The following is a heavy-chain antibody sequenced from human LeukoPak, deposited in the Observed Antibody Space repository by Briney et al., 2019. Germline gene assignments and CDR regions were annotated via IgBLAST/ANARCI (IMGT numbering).Heavy chain of an antibody. V-gene: IGHV4-59*01. D-gene: IGHD5-18*01. J-gene: IGHJ6*02. CDR3: ARDHGYSYGYYYGMDV. CDR1: GGSISSYY. Sequence: SETLSLTCTVSGGSISSYYWSWIRQPPGKGLEWIGYIYYSGSTNYNPSLKTRVTISVDTSKKQFSLKLTSETAADTAVYYCARDHGYSYGYYYGMDVWGQGTTVTVSS. CDR2: IYYSGST.